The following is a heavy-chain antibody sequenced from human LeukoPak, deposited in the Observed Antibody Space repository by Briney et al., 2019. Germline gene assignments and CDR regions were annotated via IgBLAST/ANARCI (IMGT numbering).Heavy chain of an antibody. V-gene: IGHV3-11*01. CDR2: ISSSGSTI. CDR1: GFTFSDYY. J-gene: IGHJ4*02. CDR3: ASQYDFWSGYYDY. D-gene: IGHD3-3*01. Sequence: GGSLRLSCAASGFTFSDYYMSWIRQAPGKGLEWVSYISSSGSTIYYADSVKGRFTISRDNAKNSLYLQMNSLRAEDTAVYYCASQYDFWSGYYDYCGQGTLVTVSS.